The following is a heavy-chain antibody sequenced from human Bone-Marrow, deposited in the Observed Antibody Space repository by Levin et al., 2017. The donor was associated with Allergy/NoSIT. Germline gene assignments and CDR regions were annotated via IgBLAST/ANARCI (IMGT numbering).Heavy chain of an antibody. CDR2: INPNNGAT. J-gene: IGHJ2*01. Sequence: TGESLKISCKASGFAFTDYYMHWVRQAPGQGLEWLGWINPNNGATKYALKFQDRVTMTRDTSISTAYMEFRRLRSDDAAVFDSARDPAVTRDGYFDLWGRGTLVSVSS. CDR1: GFAFTDYY. V-gene: IGHV1-2*02. CDR3: ARDPAVTRDGYFDL. D-gene: IGHD4-17*01.